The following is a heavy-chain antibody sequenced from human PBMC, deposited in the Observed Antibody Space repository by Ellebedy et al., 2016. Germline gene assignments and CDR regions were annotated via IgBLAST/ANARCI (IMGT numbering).Heavy chain of an antibody. Sequence: ASVKVSCKASGYTFTRNAMHWVRQSPGQRLEWMVWINAGNGTTKYSQKFQGRVTITRDTSASTAYMELSSLRSEDKAVYYCAREVVATAGIQPNFDYWGQGTLVTVSS. V-gene: IGHV1-3*01. J-gene: IGHJ4*02. CDR1: GYTFTRNA. CDR3: AREVVATAGIQPNFDY. CDR2: INAGNGTT. D-gene: IGHD2-2*02.